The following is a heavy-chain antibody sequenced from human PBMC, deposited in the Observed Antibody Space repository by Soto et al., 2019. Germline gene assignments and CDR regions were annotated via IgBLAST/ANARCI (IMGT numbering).Heavy chain of an antibody. J-gene: IGHJ4*02. CDR1: GFTFSTYW. D-gene: IGHD3-10*01. V-gene: IGHV3-7*04. CDR3: ARTHGAYYAWDY. CDR2: IKQDGSEE. Sequence: EVQLVESGGGLVQPGGSLRLSCAASGFTFSTYWMSWVRQAPGKGLEWVANIKQDGSEEYYVVSVKGRFTISRDNAKNSLYLQMNSLRGEDTAVYYRARTHGAYYAWDYWGQGTLVTVSS.